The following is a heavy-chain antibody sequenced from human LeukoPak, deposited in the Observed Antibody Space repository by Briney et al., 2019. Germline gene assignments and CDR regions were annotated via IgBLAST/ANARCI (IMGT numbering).Heavy chain of an antibody. V-gene: IGHV1-69*04. CDR1: GGTFSSYA. D-gene: IGHD3-22*01. J-gene: IGHJ4*02. Sequence: ASVKVSCKASGGTFSSYAISWVRQAPGQGLEWMGRIIPIFGIANYAQKFQGRVTITADKSTSTAYMELSSLRSEDTAVYYCARDQYYYDSSGYITWGQGTLVTVSS. CDR3: ARDQYYYDSSGYIT. CDR2: IIPIFGIA.